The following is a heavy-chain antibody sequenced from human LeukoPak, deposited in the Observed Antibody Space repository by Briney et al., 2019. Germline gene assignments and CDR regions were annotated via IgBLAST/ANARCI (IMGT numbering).Heavy chain of an antibody. V-gene: IGHV3-43D*03. CDR2: ISWDGGST. CDR1: GFTFDDYA. J-gene: IGHJ6*03. Sequence: PGGSLRLSCATSGFTFDDYAMHWVRQAPGKGLEWVSLISWDGGSTYYADSVKGRFTISRDNSKNSLYLQMKSLRAEDTALYYCTKSVLVDGFSYYMDVWGKGTAVTVSS. CDR3: TKSVLVDGFSYYMDV. D-gene: IGHD2-21*01.